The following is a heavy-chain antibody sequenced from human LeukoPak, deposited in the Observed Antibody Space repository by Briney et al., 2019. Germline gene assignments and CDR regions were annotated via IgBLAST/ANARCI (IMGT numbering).Heavy chain of an antibody. Sequence: GGSLRLSCAASGFTFDDYAMYWVRQVPGKGLEWVGLISWDGGITDYADSVQGRFTISRDNSKKSLYLQMNSLRNEDTASYYCAKDSGITIFGLADYWGQGSLVTVSS. J-gene: IGHJ4*02. CDR2: ISWDGGIT. CDR3: AKDSGITIFGLADY. V-gene: IGHV3-43*01. CDR1: GFTFDDYA. D-gene: IGHD3-3*01.